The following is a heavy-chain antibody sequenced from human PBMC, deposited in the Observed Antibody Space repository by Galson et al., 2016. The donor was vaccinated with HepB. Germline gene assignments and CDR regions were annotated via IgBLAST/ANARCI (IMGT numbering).Heavy chain of an antibody. CDR2: IIPILGTA. CDR1: GGTFSTYA. Sequence: SVKVSCKASGGTFSTYAISWVRQAPGQGLEWMGGIIPILGTANYAQKFQGRVTITADKLTTSAYMELSSLRSEDTAVYYCASRGVTTTELDDYWGQGTLVTVSS. J-gene: IGHJ4*02. D-gene: IGHD6-13*01. V-gene: IGHV1-69*06. CDR3: ASRGVTTTELDDY.